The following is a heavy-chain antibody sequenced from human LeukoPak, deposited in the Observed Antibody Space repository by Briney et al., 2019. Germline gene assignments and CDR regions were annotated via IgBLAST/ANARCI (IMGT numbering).Heavy chain of an antibody. J-gene: IGHJ6*04. V-gene: IGHV3-7*01. D-gene: IGHD3-10*02. CDR3: AELGITMIGGV. CDR1: GFTFSSYW. CDR2: IKQDGSEK. Sequence: GGSLRLSCAASGFTFSSYWMTWVRQAPGKGLEWVANIKQDGSEKYYVDSVKGRFTISRDNAKNSLYLQMNSLRAEDTAVYYCAELGITMIGGVWGKGTTVTISS.